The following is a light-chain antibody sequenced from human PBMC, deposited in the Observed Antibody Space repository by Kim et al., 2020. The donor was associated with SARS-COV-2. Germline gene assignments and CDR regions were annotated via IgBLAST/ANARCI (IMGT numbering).Light chain of an antibody. J-gene: IGKJ2*01. CDR1: QSVSSSY. Sequence: SPGERATLSCRASQSVSSSYLAWYQQKPGQAPRLLIYGASSRATRIPDRFSGSGSATDFTLTISRLEPEDFAVYYCQQYGSSPMYTFGQGTKLEI. CDR2: GAS. V-gene: IGKV3-20*01. CDR3: QQYGSSPMYT.